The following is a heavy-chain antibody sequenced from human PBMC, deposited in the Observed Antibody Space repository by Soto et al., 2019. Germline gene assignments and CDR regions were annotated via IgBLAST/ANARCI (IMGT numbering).Heavy chain of an antibody. CDR3: GRVLSYDFPPQSNTCSAP. CDR1: GGSISSGGYS. Sequence: PSETLSLTCAVSGGSISSGGYSWSWIRQPPGKGLEWIGYMYYSGSTNYNPSLKSRVTISVETSKNQFSLNLSSVADAAHALYYCGRVLSYDFPPQSNTCSAPWGQGTLVPVSS. CDR2: MYYSGST. D-gene: IGHD3-3*01. V-gene: IGHV4-61*08. J-gene: IGHJ5*02.